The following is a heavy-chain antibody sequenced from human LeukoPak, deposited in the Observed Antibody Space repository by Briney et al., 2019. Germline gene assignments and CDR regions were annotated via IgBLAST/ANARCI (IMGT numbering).Heavy chain of an antibody. CDR1: GCTISSYY. D-gene: IGHD6-19*01. V-gene: IGHV4-59*08. CDR3: ARRSGWLDY. J-gene: IGHJ4*02. CDR2: IYYSGST. Sequence: SETLSLTCTASGCTISSYYWSWIRQPPGKGLEWIGYIYYSGSTNYNPSLKSRVTISVDTSKNQFSLKLSSVTAADTAVYYCARRSGWLDYWGQGTLVTVSS.